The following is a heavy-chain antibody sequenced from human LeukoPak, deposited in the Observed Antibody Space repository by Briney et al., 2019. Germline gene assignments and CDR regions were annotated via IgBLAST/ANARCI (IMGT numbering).Heavy chain of an antibody. V-gene: IGHV3-30*18. CDR1: GFTFSSYG. Sequence: PGGSLRLSRAASGFTFSSYGMHWVRQAPGKGLEWVAVISYDGSNKYYADSVKGRFTISRDNSKNTLYLQMNSLRAEDTAVYYCAKGGVTSWFAAEYFQHWGQGTLVTVSS. CDR2: ISYDGSNK. D-gene: IGHD3-10*01. J-gene: IGHJ1*01. CDR3: AKGGVTSWFAAEYFQH.